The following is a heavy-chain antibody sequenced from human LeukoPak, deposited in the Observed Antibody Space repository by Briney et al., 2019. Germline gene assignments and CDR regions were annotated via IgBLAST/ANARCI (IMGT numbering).Heavy chain of an antibody. V-gene: IGHV1-69*06. CDR2: IIPIFGTA. CDR1: GGTFSSYA. D-gene: IGHD6-6*01. Sequence: ASVKVSCKASGGTFSSYAISWVRQAPGQGLEWMGGIIPIFGTANYAQKSQGRVTITADKSTSTAYMELGSLRSEDTAVYYCARVRYSSSSHYYYYYMDVWGKGTTVTVSS. J-gene: IGHJ6*03. CDR3: ARVRYSSSSHYYYYYMDV.